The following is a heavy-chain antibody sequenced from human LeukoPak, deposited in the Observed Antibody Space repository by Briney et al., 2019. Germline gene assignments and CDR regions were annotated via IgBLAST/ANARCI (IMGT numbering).Heavy chain of an antibody. V-gene: IGHV3-21*01. CDR1: GFTFSSYS. CDR2: ISSSSSYI. J-gene: IGHJ6*03. D-gene: IGHD6-6*01. Sequence: GGSLRLSCAASGFTFSSYSMNWVRQAPGKGLEWVSSISSSSSYIYYADSVKGRFTISRDNAKNSLYLQMDSLRAEDTAVYYCARDPSSSPPYYFYYYYMDVWGKGTTVTVS. CDR3: ARDPSSSPPYYFYYYYMDV.